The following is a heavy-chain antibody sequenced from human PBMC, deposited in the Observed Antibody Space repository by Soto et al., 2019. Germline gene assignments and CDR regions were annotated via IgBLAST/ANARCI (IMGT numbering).Heavy chain of an antibody. V-gene: IGHV1-2*04. D-gene: IGHD3-3*01. CDR2: INPNSGGT. CDR1: GGAFTNY. J-gene: IGHJ6*02. CDR3: AREVWSGYFAVGGMDV. Sequence: ASVKVSCKVSGGAFTNYMHWVRQAPGEGLEWMGWINPNSGGTNYAQKFQGWVTMTRDTSISTAYMELSRLRSDDTAVYYCAREVWSGYFAVGGMDVWGQGTTVTVSS.